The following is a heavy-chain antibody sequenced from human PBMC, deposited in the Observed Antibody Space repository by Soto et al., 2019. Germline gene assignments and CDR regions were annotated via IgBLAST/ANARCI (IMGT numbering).Heavy chain of an antibody. D-gene: IGHD2-2*02. CDR3: ARDTLGYCSPISCYMQPHYYYGMDV. J-gene: IGHJ6*02. CDR1: GFSRSTSDMR. V-gene: IGHV2-70*04. Sequence: SGPTLVNPTAPLTLTCTFSGFSRSTSDMRVSWIRQPPGKALEWLARIDWDDTKFYSTSLRTRLTISKDTSKNQVVLTMPNMDPVDPATYYCARDTLGYCSPISCYMQPHYYYGMDVWGQGTTVTVSS. CDR2: IDWDDTK.